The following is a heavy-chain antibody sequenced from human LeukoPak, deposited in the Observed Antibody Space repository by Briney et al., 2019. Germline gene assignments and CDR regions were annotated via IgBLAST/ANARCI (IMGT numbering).Heavy chain of an antibody. D-gene: IGHD1-26*01. J-gene: IGHJ5*02. CDR2: IYHSGST. CDR3: ARGGRVGVSLDWFDP. V-gene: IGHV4-4*02. CDR1: GGSISSSNW. Sequence: NPSGTLSLTCAVSGGSISSSNWWSWVRPPPGKGLEWIGEIYHSGSTNYNPSFKSRVTISVDTSKNQFSLKLSSVTAADTAVYYCARGGRVGVSLDWFDPWGQGTLVTVSS.